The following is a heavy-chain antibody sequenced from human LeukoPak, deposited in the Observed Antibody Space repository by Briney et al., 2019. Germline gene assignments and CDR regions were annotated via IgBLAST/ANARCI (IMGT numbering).Heavy chain of an antibody. D-gene: IGHD5-18*01. CDR1: GFTFSSYA. J-gene: IGHJ4*02. CDR3: EREFLVTAMVTEFDC. CDR2: ISYDGNNK. Sequence: GGSLRLSCAASGFTFSSYAIHWVRQAPGKGLEWVAVISYDGNNKYYADSVKGRFTISRDNSKNTLYVQMNSLRSEDTAIYYCEREFLVTAMVTEFDCWGQGTLVTVSS. V-gene: IGHV3-30-3*01.